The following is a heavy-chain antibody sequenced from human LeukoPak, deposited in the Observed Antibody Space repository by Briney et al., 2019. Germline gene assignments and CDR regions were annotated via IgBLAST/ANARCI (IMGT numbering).Heavy chain of an antibody. D-gene: IGHD2-2*01. CDR3: ARDSRRGYYFDY. Sequence: GGSLRLSCAASGFTFSDYYMSWIRQAPGKGLEWVSYISSSGSTIYYADSVKVRFTISRDNAKNSLYLQMNSLRAEDTAVYYCARDSRRGYYFDYWGQGTLVTVSS. CDR1: GFTFSDYY. CDR2: ISSSGSTI. J-gene: IGHJ4*02. V-gene: IGHV3-11*01.